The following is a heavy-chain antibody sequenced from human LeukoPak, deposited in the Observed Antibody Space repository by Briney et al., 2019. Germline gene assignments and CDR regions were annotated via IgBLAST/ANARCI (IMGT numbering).Heavy chain of an antibody. CDR2: IGTAGDT. J-gene: IGHJ4*02. Sequence: GGSLRLSRAASGFTFTNHAMHWVRQGTGKGLEWVSAIGTAGDTFYPGSVKGRFTISRENAKKSLYLQMNSLRAEDTAVYYCVRQKESHGNFDYWGQGTLVTVPS. CDR1: GFTFTNHA. V-gene: IGHV3-13*01. CDR3: VRQKESHGNFDY. D-gene: IGHD1-26*01.